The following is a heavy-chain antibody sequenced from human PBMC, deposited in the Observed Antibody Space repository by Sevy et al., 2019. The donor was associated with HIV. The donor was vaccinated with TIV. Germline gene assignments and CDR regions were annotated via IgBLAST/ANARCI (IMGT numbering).Heavy chain of an antibody. CDR1: GFTFSSHW. J-gene: IGHJ6*02. Sequence: GGSLRLSCAASGFTFSSHWMSWVRQAPGKGLEWVANIKQDGSDKYYVDSVKGRFTISRDNGKNSLSLQMNSLRAEDTAVYYCARDTGGIGMDVWGQGTTVTVSS. V-gene: IGHV3-7*01. D-gene: IGHD6-13*01. CDR3: ARDTGGIGMDV. CDR2: IKQDGSDK.